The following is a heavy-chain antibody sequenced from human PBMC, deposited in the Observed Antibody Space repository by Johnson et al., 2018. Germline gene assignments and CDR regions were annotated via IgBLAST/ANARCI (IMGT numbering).Heavy chain of an antibody. CDR2: INPNGAST. V-gene: IGHV1-46*01. D-gene: IGHD3-10*01. J-gene: IGHJ6*03. CDR3: ARASFGELSVTHRLDEPYYYYMDV. Sequence: QVQLVQSGAEVQKXGASXKVXCKASGYTFSSHYLHWVRQAPRQGLEWMGIINPNGASTSYAQKFQGRVTMNRDTSTSTVYMELSSLRSEDTAVYYCARASFGELSVTHRLDEPYYYYMDVCGKGTTVTVSS. CDR1: GYTFSSHY.